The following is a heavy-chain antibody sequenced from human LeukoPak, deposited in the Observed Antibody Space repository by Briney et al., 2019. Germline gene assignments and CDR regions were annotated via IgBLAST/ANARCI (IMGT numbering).Heavy chain of an antibody. CDR2: INHSGST. D-gene: IGHD3-3*01. Sequence: PSETLSLTCAVYGGSFSGYYWSWIRQPPGKGLEWIGEINHSGSTNYNPSLKSRVTISVDTSKNQFSLKLSSVTAADTAAYYCARGTRITIFGNPLRLNWFDPWGQGTLVTVSS. J-gene: IGHJ5*02. V-gene: IGHV4-34*01. CDR3: ARGTRITIFGNPLRLNWFDP. CDR1: GGSFSGYY.